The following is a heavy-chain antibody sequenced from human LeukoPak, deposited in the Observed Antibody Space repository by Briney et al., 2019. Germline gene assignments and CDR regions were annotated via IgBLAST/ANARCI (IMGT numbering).Heavy chain of an antibody. Sequence: SETLSLTCAVYGGSFSGYYWSWIRQPPGKGLEWIGEINHSGSTNYNPSLKSRVTISVDTSKNQFSLKLSSVTAADTAVYYCASPITMVRGVIPPDAFDIWCQETMVTVSS. CDR2: INHSGST. D-gene: IGHD3-10*01. V-gene: IGHV4-34*01. CDR1: GGSFSGYY. J-gene: IGHJ3*02. CDR3: ASPITMVRGVIPPDAFDI.